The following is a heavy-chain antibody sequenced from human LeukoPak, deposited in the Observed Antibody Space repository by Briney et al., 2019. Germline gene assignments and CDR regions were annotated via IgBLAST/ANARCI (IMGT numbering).Heavy chain of an antibody. CDR2: INPNSGGT. CDR1: GGTFSSYA. Sequence: ASVKVSCKASGGTFSSYAISWVRQAPGQGLEWMGWINPNSGGTNYAQKFQGRVTMTRDTSISTACMELSRLRSDDTAVYYCARDPHDGIAAAGTPPDYWGQGTLVTVSS. CDR3: ARDPHDGIAAAGTPPDY. D-gene: IGHD6-13*01. J-gene: IGHJ4*02. V-gene: IGHV1-2*02.